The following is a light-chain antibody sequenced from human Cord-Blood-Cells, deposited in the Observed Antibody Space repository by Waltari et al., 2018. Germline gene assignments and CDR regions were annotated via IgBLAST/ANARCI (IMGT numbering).Light chain of an antibody. CDR1: ALPTQY. V-gene: IGLV3-25*03. CDR2: KDS. J-gene: IGLJ1*01. Sequence: SYELTQPPSVSVSPGQTARITCSGDALPTQYAYWYQQKQGQAPVLVIYKDSERPSGIPERFSGSSSGTTVTLTISGVQAEGEADYYCQSADSSGTYVFGTGTKVTVL. CDR3: QSADSSGTYV.